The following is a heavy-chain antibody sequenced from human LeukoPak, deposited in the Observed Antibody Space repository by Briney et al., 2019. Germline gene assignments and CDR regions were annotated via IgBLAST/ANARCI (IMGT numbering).Heavy chain of an antibody. CDR1: GYTFTSYA. D-gene: IGHD5-18*01. Sequence: ASVKVSCKASGYTFTSYAISWVRQAPGQGLEWMGSIIPILGIANYAQKFQGRVTITADKSTSTAYMELSSLRSEDTAVYYCARDGRVMAIQLWLRSWFDPWGQGTLVTVSS. J-gene: IGHJ5*02. V-gene: IGHV1-69*04. CDR2: IIPILGIA. CDR3: ARDGRVMAIQLWLRSWFDP.